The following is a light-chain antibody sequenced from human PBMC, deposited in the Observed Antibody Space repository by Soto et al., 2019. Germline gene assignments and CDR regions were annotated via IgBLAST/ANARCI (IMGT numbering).Light chain of an antibody. CDR1: QRVSGGF. Sequence: DIVLTQSPATLSLSPGERATLYCGASQRVSGGFLAWYQQKPGLAPRLILYDTSFRATGIPDRFSGSGSGTDFTLTISRLDSEDFAVYYCQQYGSSPSFGQGTKVEIK. CDR2: DTS. CDR3: QQYGSSPS. V-gene: IGKV3D-20*01. J-gene: IGKJ1*01.